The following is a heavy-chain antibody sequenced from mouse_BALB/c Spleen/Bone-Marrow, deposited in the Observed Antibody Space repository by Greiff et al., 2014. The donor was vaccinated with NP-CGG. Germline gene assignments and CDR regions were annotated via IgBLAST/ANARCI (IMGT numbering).Heavy chain of an antibody. J-gene: IGHJ3*01. CDR1: GYTFTDYI. CDR3: ARRKNVWFAY. Sequence: QVQLQQSGPELVKPGASVKMSCKASGYTFTDYIISWGKQRVGQGLEWIGEIYPGTGSTYYNEKFKGKATLTADKSSNIAYMQLSSLTSEDSAVYFCARRKNVWFAYWGQGTLVTVSA. CDR2: IYPGTGST. V-gene: IGHV1-77*01.